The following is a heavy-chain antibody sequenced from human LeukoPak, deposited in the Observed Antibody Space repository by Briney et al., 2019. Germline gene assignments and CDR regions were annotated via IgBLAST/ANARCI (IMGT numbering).Heavy chain of an antibody. CDR2: INHSGST. Sequence: KPSETLSLTCAVYGGSFSGYYWSWIRQPPGEGLEWIGEINHSGSTNYNPSLKSRVTISVDTSKNQFSLKLSSVTAADTAVYYCARGSSSWYNWFDPWGQGTLVTVSS. CDR1: GGSFSGYY. CDR3: ARGSSSWYNWFDP. D-gene: IGHD6-13*01. J-gene: IGHJ5*02. V-gene: IGHV4-34*01.